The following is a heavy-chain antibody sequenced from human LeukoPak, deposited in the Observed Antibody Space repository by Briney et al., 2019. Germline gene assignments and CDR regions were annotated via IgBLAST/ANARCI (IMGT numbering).Heavy chain of an antibody. CDR2: IYCSGST. J-gene: IGHJ3*02. D-gene: IGHD4-23*01. CDR3: ASGLTTVVTPAFDI. CDR1: GGSISRYL. Sequence: SGTLSLTCTVSGGSISRYLWSWIRQPPGKGLEWVGYIYCSGSTNYNPSLKSRVTISVDTSKNQFSLKLSSVTAADTAVYYCASGLTTVVTPAFDIWGQGTMVTVSS. V-gene: IGHV4-59*01.